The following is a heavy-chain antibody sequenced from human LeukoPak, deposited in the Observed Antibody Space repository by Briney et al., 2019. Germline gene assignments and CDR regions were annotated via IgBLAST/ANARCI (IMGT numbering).Heavy chain of an antibody. CDR2: IQHSGST. J-gene: IGHJ4*02. CDR1: VGSISSYY. Sequence: SGTLSLTCTVSVGSISSYYWSWIRHPPGKGREWIGYIQHSGSTNYTPSLKSRVTISVDTSKNQFSLMLSSVTAADTAVYYCARHRRQPIAAAPPIDYWGQGTLVTVPS. D-gene: IGHD6-13*01. V-gene: IGHV4-59*08. CDR3: ARHRRQPIAAAPPIDY.